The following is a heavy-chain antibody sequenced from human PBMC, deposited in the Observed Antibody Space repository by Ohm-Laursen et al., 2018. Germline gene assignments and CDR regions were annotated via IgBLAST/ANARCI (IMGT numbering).Heavy chain of an antibody. CDR3: ARVGIVGATALDY. D-gene: IGHD1-26*01. CDR1: GFTFGTYS. CDR2: ISGNGGST. V-gene: IGHV3-64*01. J-gene: IGHJ4*02. Sequence: SLRLSCAASGFTFGTYSMNWVRQAPGKGLEYVSAISGNGGSTYYANSVKGRFTVSRDNSKNTLFLQMGSLRAEDMAVYYCARVGIVGATALDYWGQGTLVTVSS.